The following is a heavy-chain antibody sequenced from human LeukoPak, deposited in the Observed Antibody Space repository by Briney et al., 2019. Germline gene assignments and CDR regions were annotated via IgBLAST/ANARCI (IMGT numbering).Heavy chain of an antibody. Sequence: PSETLSLTCTVSGGSISSGSYYWSWIRQPPGKGLEWIGSIYHSGSTYYNPSLKSRVTISVDTSKNQFSLKLSSVTAADTAVYYCARDQRSGYSGYDYYYYYYMDVWGKGTTVTVSS. CDR3: ARDQRSGYSGYDYYYYYYMDV. V-gene: IGHV4-39*07. J-gene: IGHJ6*03. CDR2: IYHSGST. D-gene: IGHD5-12*01. CDR1: GGSISSGSYY.